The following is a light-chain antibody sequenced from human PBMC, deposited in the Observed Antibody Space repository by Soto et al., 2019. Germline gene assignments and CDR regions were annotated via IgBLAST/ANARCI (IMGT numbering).Light chain of an antibody. CDR1: QSISTW. J-gene: IGKJ2*01. V-gene: IGKV1-5*01. CDR2: DAS. Sequence: EIQMTQSSATLSASVGDRVTITCRASQSISTWVAWYQQRPGKAPKVLVYDASNLQSGVPSRFSGSGSGTEFTLTISSVQPDDFATYFCQQYNEYLYTFGQGTKVDIK. CDR3: QQYNEYLYT.